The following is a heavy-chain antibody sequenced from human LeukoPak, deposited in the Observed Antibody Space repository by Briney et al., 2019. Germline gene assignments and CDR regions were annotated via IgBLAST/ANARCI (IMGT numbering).Heavy chain of an antibody. Sequence: GGSLRLSCAASGFTFDDYAMHWVRQAPGKGLEWVSLISGDGGSTYYADSVKGRFIISRDNAKNSLYLQMNGLRVEDTAVYYCARDLSSSGGMDVWGQGTTVTVSS. J-gene: IGHJ6*02. V-gene: IGHV3-43*02. CDR3: ARDLSSSGGMDV. CDR2: ISGDGGST. D-gene: IGHD6-6*01. CDR1: GFTFDDYA.